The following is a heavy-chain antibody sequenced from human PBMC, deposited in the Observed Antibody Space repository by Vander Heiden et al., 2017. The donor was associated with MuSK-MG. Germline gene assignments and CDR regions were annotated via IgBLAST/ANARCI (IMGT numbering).Heavy chain of an antibody. CDR2: IYYSGST. Sequence: QLQLQESGPGLVKPSETLSLTCTVSGGSISSSSYYWGWIRQPPGKGLEWIGSIYYSGSTYYNPSLKSRVTISVDTSKNQFSLKLSSVTAADTAVYYCARRGYYYDSSGYYPSWYFDLWGRGTLVTVSS. J-gene: IGHJ2*01. D-gene: IGHD3-22*01. V-gene: IGHV4-39*01. CDR3: ARRGYYYDSSGYYPSWYFDL. CDR1: GGSISSSSYY.